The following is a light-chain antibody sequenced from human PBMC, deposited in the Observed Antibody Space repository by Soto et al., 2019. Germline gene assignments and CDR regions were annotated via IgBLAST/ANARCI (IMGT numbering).Light chain of an antibody. Sequence: DIQMTQSPSSLSVSVGDRVTITCRASQSISSYLNWYQQKPGKAPKLLIYAASSLQSGVPSRFSGSGSGTDFTLTISSLQPKDFATYYCQQSYSTPRTFGQGTKVEIK. CDR1: QSISSY. V-gene: IGKV1-39*01. J-gene: IGKJ1*01. CDR3: QQSYSTPRT. CDR2: AAS.